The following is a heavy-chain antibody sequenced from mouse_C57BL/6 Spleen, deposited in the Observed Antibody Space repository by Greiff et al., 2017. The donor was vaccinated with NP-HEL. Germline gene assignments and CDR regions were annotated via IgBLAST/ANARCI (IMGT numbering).Heavy chain of an antibody. CDR1: GFTFSRYA. D-gene: IGHD6-5*01. CDR2: ISDGGTYT. V-gene: IGHV5-4*01. Sequence: EVKLVESGGDLVKPGGSLKLSCAASGFTFSRYAMSWVRQTPEKRLEWVATISDGGTYTYYPDNVKGRFTISRDNAKNNLYLQMSHLKSEDTAMYYCARDTLFPMLFDYWGQGTSVTVSS. CDR3: ARDTLFPMLFDY. J-gene: IGHJ4*01.